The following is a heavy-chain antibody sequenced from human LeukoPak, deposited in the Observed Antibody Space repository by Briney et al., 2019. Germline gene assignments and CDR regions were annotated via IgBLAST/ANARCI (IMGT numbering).Heavy chain of an antibody. CDR3: ASHGGGYDYAGAAGNWFDP. CDR2: IIPIFGTA. D-gene: IGHD5-12*01. J-gene: IGHJ5*02. CDR1: GGTFSSYA. V-gene: IGHV1-69*05. Sequence: SVKVSCKASGGTFSSYAISWVRQAPGQGLEWMGGIIPIFGTANYAQKFQGRVTITTDESTITAYMELSSLRSEDTAVYYCASHGGGYDYAGAAGNWFDPWGQGTLVTVSS.